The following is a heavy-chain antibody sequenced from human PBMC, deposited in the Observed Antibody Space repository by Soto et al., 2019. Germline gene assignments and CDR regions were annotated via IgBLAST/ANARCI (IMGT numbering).Heavy chain of an antibody. CDR2: IWYDGSNK. J-gene: IGHJ4*02. CDR3: ARDLPYYYDSSGPIDY. CDR1: GFTFSSYG. D-gene: IGHD3-22*01. V-gene: IGHV3-33*01. Sequence: QVQLVESGGGVVQPGRSLRLSCAASGFTFSSYGMHWVRQAPGKGLEWVAVIWYDGSNKYYADSVKGRFTISRDNSKNTLYLQMNSLRAEDTAVYYCARDLPYYYDSSGPIDYWGQGTLVTVSS.